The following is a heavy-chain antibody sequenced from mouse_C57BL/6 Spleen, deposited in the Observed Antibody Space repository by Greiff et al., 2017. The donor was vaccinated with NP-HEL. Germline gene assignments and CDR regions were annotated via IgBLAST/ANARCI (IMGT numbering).Heavy chain of an antibody. CDR3: TTSYGSFMDY. Sequence: VQLQQSGAELERPGASVKLSCTASGFNIKDDYMHWVKQRPEQGLEWIGWIDPENGDTEYASKFQGKATITADTSSNTAYLQLSSLTSEDTAVYYCTTSYGSFMDYWGQGTSVTVSS. V-gene: IGHV14-4*01. CDR2: IDPENGDT. CDR1: GFNIKDDY. J-gene: IGHJ4*01. D-gene: IGHD1-1*01.